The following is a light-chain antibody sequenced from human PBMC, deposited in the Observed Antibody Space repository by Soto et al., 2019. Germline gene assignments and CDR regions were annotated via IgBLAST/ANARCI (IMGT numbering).Light chain of an antibody. V-gene: IGLV2-14*01. Sequence: QSALTQPASVSGSPGQSITISCTGTSSDVGGYNYVSWYQQRPGKAPKLMIYEVSNRPSGVSNRFSGSKSGNTASLTISGLQAEDEADYYCSSYTSSSAYVVFGGGTKVTVL. CDR2: EVS. J-gene: IGLJ2*01. CDR3: SSYTSSSAYVV. CDR1: SSDVGGYNY.